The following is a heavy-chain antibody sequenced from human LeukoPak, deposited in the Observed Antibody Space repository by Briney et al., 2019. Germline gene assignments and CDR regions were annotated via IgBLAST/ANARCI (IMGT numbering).Heavy chain of an antibody. CDR3: ARDPPRGCSSTSFSGY. Sequence: GGSLRLSCAASGFTFSSYSMNWVRQAPGKGLEWVSSITSSSYIYYADSVKGRFTISRDNAKNSLYLQMNSLRAEDTAVYYCARDPPRGCSSTSFSGYWGQGTLVTVSS. V-gene: IGHV3-21*01. CDR2: ITSSSYI. J-gene: IGHJ4*02. D-gene: IGHD2-2*01. CDR1: GFTFSSYS.